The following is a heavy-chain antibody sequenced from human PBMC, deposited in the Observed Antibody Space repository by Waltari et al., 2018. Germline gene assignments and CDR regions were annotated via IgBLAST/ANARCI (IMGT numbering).Heavy chain of an antibody. Sequence: QVQLVQSGAEVKKPGASVKVSCKASGYTFTSYYMHWVRQAPGQGLEWRGIINPRGGSTSYAQKFQGRVTMTRDTSTSTVYMELSSLRSEDTAVYYCARAEPERAYFRWGQGTLVTVSS. D-gene: IGHD2-21*01. V-gene: IGHV1-46*01. CDR3: ARAEPERAYFR. CDR2: INPRGGST. CDR1: GYTFTSYY. J-gene: IGHJ4*02.